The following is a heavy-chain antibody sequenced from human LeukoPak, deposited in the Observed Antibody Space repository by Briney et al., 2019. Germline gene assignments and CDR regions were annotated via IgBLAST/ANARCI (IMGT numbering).Heavy chain of an antibody. Sequence: PGGSLRLSCAASGFTFDKAWMTWVRQAPGKGLEWVSSISSSSRYIYYADSVKGRFTISRDNAKNSLYLQMNSLRAEDTAVYYCARDVTSPEAFDIWGQGTMVTVSS. CDR3: ARDVTSPEAFDI. CDR2: ISSSSRYI. V-gene: IGHV3-21*01. J-gene: IGHJ3*02. CDR1: GFTFDKAW. D-gene: IGHD2-21*02.